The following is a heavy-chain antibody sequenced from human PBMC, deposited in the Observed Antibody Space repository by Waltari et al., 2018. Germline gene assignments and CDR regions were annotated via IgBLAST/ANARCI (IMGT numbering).Heavy chain of an antibody. CDR3: ARGEPSRYYESGGYYGPFDY. V-gene: IGHV4-59*11. CDR2: IYYTGST. Sequence: QVQLQESGPGLVKPSETLSLTCTVSSGSISSHYWSWIRQPPGKGLEWIGYIYYTGSTNFNRSRKSRVTISVETSKNQFSLKLRSVTAANTAVYYCARGEPSRYYESGGYYGPFDYLGQGALVIVSS. D-gene: IGHD3-22*01. J-gene: IGHJ4*02. CDR1: SGSISSHY.